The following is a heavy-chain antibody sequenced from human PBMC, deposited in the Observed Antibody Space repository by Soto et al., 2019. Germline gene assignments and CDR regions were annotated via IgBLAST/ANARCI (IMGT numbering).Heavy chain of an antibody. CDR1: GFTFRNAW. CDR2: IKSKTDGGTT. V-gene: IGHV3-15*01. CDR3: TTDERDCSGGSCPFPDYYYYYYMHV. J-gene: IGHJ6*03. Sequence: PGGSLRLSCAASGFTFRNAWMSWVRQAPGKGLEWVGRIKSKTDGGTTDYAAPVKGRFTISRDDSKNTLYLQMNSLKTEDTAVYYCTTDERDCSGGSCPFPDYYYYYYMHVWGKGTTVTVSS. D-gene: IGHD2-15*01.